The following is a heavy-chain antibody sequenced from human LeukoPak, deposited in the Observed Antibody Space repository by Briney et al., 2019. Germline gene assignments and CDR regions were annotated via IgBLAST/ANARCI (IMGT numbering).Heavy chain of an antibody. V-gene: IGHV3-21*01. Sequence: SGGSLTLSCAASGFTFSTYSMNWVRQAPGKGLEWVSSISSSSSYIYYADSVKGRFTISRDNAKNSLYLQMNSLRAKDTDVYYCARVWAQWLAYFDYWGQGTLVSVSS. CDR1: GFTFSTYS. D-gene: IGHD6-19*01. J-gene: IGHJ4*02. CDR2: ISSSSSYI. CDR3: ARVWAQWLAYFDY.